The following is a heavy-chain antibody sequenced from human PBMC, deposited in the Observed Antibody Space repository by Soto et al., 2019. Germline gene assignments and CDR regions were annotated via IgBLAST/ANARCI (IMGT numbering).Heavy chain of an antibody. CDR1: GYTFTSYG. CDR3: ASGRYDASGYFDY. Sequence: GASVKVSCKASGYTFTSYGISWVRQAPGQALEWMGWITPFNGNTKYAQQFQDRVTFTGDTSLNTAYMELSSLRSDDTAMFYCASGRYDASGYFDYWGQGTLVTVSS. V-gene: IGHV1-45*02. J-gene: IGHJ4*02. CDR2: ITPFNGNT. D-gene: IGHD3-22*01.